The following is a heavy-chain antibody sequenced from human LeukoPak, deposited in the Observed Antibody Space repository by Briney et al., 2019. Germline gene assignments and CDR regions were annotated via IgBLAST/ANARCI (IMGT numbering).Heavy chain of an antibody. V-gene: IGHV3-23*01. CDR3: AKDGHINYFYYMDV. D-gene: IGHD1-14*01. Sequence: PGGSLRHSCAASGFTFSSYAMSWVRQAPGKGLEWVSAFTGSGASTYYADSVKGRFTISRDNSKKTLYLQMNSLRAEDTAVYYCAKDGHINYFYYMDVWGKGTTVTVSS. CDR1: GFTFSSYA. J-gene: IGHJ6*03. CDR2: FTGSGAST.